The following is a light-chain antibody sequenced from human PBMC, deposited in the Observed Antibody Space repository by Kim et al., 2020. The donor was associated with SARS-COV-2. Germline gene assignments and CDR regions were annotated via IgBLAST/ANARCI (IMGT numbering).Light chain of an antibody. CDR1: QSVSSN. CDR3: QQYNNWPLYT. V-gene: IGKV3-15*01. CDR2: GAS. Sequence: VSPGERATLSCRASQSVSSNLAWYQQKPAQAPRLLIYGASTRATGIPARFSGSGSGTEFTLTISSMQSEDFAVYYCQQYNNWPLYTFGQGTKLEIK. J-gene: IGKJ2*01.